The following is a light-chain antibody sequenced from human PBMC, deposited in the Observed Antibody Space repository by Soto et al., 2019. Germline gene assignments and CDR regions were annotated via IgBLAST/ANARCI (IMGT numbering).Light chain of an antibody. CDR3: GAWDSSLTTYF. CDR1: SSNVEHNS. V-gene: IGLV1-51*01. CDR2: DDG. J-gene: IGLJ1*01. Sequence: QSALAQPPSVSAAAGQKVTISCSGSSSNVEHNSVSWYQQFPGTAPKFLIYDDGNRPSGIPDRFSGAKSGTSATLVITGLQTGDEADYYCGAWDSSLTTYFFGTGTKVTVL.